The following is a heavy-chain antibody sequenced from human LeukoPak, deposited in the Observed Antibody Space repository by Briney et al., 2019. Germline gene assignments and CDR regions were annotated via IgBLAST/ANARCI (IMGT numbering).Heavy chain of an antibody. J-gene: IGHJ4*02. Sequence: ASVKVSCKASGYTFTGYYMHWVRQAPGQGLEWMGWINPNSGGTNYAQKFQGRVTMTRDTSISTAYMELSRLRSDDTAVYYCARDYQGWYGGVIVNFDYWGQGTLVTVSS. CDR1: GYTFTGYY. CDR3: ARDYQGWYGGVIVNFDY. CDR2: INPNSGGT. V-gene: IGHV1-2*02. D-gene: IGHD3-16*02.